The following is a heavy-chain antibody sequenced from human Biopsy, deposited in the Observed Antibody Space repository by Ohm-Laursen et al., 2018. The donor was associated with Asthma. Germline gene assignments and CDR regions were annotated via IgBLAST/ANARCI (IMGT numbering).Heavy chain of an antibody. CDR3: ARAVSSSSYWYSDL. V-gene: IGHV4-39*02. CDR2: IYYSGRT. J-gene: IGHJ2*01. CDR1: GDAMSTSGSY. Sequence: GTLSLTCIVSGDAMSTSGSYWGWIRRSPGKGLEWIGSIYYSGRTYYNPSLESRVTISADTSKNHFSLKVTSVTAADTAVYYCARAVSSSSYWYSDLWGRGDLVTVSS. D-gene: IGHD6-6*01.